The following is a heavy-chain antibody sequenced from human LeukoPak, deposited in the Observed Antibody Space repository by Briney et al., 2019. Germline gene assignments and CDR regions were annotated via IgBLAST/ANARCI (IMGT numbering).Heavy chain of an antibody. CDR1: GGSITNSNW. J-gene: IGHJ3*02. CDR3: ASAGHTTIFGVVTQPTMAFDI. CDR2: IYHSGGT. D-gene: IGHD3-3*01. V-gene: IGHV4-4*02. Sequence: SGTLSLTCAVSGGSITNSNWWSWVRQPPGKGLEWIGEIYHSGGTNYNPSLKSRVTISVDTSKNQFSLKLSSVTAADTAVYYCASAGHTTIFGVVTQPTMAFDIWGQGTMVTVSS.